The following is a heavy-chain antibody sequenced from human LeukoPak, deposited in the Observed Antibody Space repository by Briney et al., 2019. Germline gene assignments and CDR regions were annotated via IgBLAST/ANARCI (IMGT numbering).Heavy chain of an antibody. CDR1: GFTFSTYS. Sequence: GGSLRLSCAASGFTFSTYSMNWVRQAPGKGLEWVSYISSSTTNMYYADSVKGRFTIPRDNAKNSLYLQMNSLRAEDTAAYYCAREYSSSSGRSFDYWGQGTLVTVSS. D-gene: IGHD6-6*01. V-gene: IGHV3-48*01. CDR3: AREYSSSSGRSFDY. CDR2: ISSSTTNM. J-gene: IGHJ4*02.